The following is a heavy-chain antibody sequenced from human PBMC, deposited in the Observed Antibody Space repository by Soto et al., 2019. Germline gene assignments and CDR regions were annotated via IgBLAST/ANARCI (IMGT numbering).Heavy chain of an antibody. J-gene: IGHJ6*02. V-gene: IGHV3-30*18. CDR3: AKEIQLWLLVYYGMDV. CDR2: ISYDGSNK. Sequence: QVQLVESGGGVVQPGRSLRLSCAASGFTFSSYGMHWVRQAPGKGLEWVAVISYDGSNKYYADSVKGRFTISRDNSKNTLYLQMNRLRAEDTAVYYCAKEIQLWLLVYYGMDVWGQGTTVTVSS. CDR1: GFTFSSYG. D-gene: IGHD5-18*01.